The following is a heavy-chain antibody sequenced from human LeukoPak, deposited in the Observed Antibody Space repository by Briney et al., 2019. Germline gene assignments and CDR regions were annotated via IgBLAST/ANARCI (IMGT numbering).Heavy chain of an antibody. CDR2: MNPNSGNT. J-gene: IGHJ3*02. V-gene: IGHV1-8*03. D-gene: IGHD4-17*01. Sequence: ASVKVSCKSTGYTFTSYDIIWVRKATGQGLEWIGWMNPNSGNTGYAQKFQGRVTITRNTSISTAYMELSSLRSEDTAVYYCAAEGKLYYGDYVFPDAFDIWGQGTMVTVSS. CDR3: AAEGKLYYGDYVFPDAFDI. CDR1: GYTFTSYD.